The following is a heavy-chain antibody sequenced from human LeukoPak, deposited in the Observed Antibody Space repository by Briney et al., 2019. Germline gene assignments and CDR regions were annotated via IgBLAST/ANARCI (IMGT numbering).Heavy chain of an antibody. CDR2: IYPSDSDT. CDR3: ARLLIRGVIITPFDY. CDR1: GYRFTSYW. V-gene: IGHV5-51*01. Sequence: GESLKISCKGSGYRFTSYWIGWVRQMPGRGLEWMGIIYPSDSDTRYSPSFQGQVSISADKSISAAYLQWSSLKASDTAMYYCARLLIRGVIITPFDYWGQGTLVTVSS. J-gene: IGHJ4*02. D-gene: IGHD3-10*01.